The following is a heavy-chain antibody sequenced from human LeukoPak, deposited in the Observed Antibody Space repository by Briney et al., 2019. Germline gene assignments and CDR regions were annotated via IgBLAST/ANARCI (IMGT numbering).Heavy chain of an antibody. Sequence: AGGSLRLSCAASGFTFTSYAVSWVRQAPGKGLEWVSAISGSGGNTYYADSVKGRFTISRDNSKNTLYLQMNSLIAEDTALYYCAKRHYFDYWGQGTLVTVSS. CDR3: AKRHYFDY. V-gene: IGHV3-23*01. CDR2: ISGSGGNT. J-gene: IGHJ4*02. CDR1: GFTFTSYA.